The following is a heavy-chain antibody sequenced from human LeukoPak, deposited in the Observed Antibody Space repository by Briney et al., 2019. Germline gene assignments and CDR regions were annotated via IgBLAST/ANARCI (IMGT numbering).Heavy chain of an antibody. D-gene: IGHD3-3*01. CDR3: ARSFTIVGVVIKTLPGDV. CDR2: IIPIFGTA. V-gene: IGHV1-69*05. CDR1: GGTFSSYA. Sequence: SVKVSCKASGGTFSSYAISWVRQAPGQGLEWMGGIIPIFGTANYAQKFQGRVTITTDESTSTAYMELSSLRSEDTAVYYCARSFTIVGVVIKTLPGDVWGKGTTVTVSS. J-gene: IGHJ6*04.